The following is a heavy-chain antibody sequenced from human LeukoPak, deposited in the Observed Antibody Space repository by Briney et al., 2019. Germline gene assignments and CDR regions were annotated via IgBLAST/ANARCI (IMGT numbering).Heavy chain of an antibody. CDR2: IIPIFGTA. V-gene: IGHV1-69*13. Sequence: AASVKVSCKASGGTFSSYAISWVRQAPGQGLEWMGGIIPIFGTANYAQKFQGRVTITADESTSTAYMELSSLRSEDAAVYYCARGARKYYYDSSGYDAHFDYWGQGTLVAVSS. J-gene: IGHJ4*02. CDR3: ARGARKYYYDSSGYDAHFDY. CDR1: GGTFSSYA. D-gene: IGHD3-22*01.